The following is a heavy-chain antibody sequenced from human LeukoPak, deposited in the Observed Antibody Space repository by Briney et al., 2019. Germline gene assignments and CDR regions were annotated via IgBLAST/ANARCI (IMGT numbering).Heavy chain of an antibody. Sequence: SGTLSLTCTVSGGSISSSSYSWGWIRQPPGKGLEWIGTIYYSGSTYYNPSLKSRVTISEDTSKNQFSLNLSSVTAADTAVYYCARYASSGYYRYYFDYWGQGTLVTVSS. D-gene: IGHD3-22*01. J-gene: IGHJ4*02. V-gene: IGHV4-39*01. CDR2: IYYSGST. CDR3: ARYASSGYYRYYFDY. CDR1: GGSISSSSYS.